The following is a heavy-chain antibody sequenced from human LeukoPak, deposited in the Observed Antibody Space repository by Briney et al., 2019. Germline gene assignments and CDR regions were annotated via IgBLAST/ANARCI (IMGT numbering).Heavy chain of an antibody. CDR3: ARFTPRYLGAFDI. D-gene: IGHD3-9*01. CDR2: IKQDGSEK. Sequence: PGGSLRLSCAASGFTFSSYWMSWVRQAPGKGLEWVANIKQDGSEKYYVDSVKGRFTISRDNANNSLYLQMNSLRAEDTAVYYCARFTPRYLGAFDIWGQGTMVTVSS. V-gene: IGHV3-7*03. CDR1: GFTFSSYW. J-gene: IGHJ3*02.